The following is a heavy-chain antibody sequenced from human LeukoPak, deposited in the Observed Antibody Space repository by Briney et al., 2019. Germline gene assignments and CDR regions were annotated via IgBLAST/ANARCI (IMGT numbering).Heavy chain of an antibody. CDR1: GGTFSSYA. V-gene: IGHV1-69*13. Sequence: SVKVSCEASGGTFSSYAISWVRQAPGQGLEWMGGIIPIFGTANYAQKFQGRVTITADESTSTAYMELSSLRSEDTAVYYCARHLDGMVATFDYWGQGTLVTVSS. J-gene: IGHJ4*02. D-gene: IGHD5-12*01. CDR2: IIPIFGTA. CDR3: ARHLDGMVATFDY.